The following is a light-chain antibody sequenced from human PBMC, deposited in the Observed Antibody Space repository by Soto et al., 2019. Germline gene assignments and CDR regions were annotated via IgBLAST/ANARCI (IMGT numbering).Light chain of an antibody. Sequence: LTQPPSASGSPGQSVTISCTGTSSDVGGYDFVSWYQLHPGKAPKLIIFEVAKRPSGVPDRFSGSKSGNTASLTVSGLLSEDEADYYCASYAGGNQVFGTGTKVTVL. CDR2: EVA. V-gene: IGLV2-8*01. CDR3: ASYAGGNQV. CDR1: SSDVGGYDF. J-gene: IGLJ1*01.